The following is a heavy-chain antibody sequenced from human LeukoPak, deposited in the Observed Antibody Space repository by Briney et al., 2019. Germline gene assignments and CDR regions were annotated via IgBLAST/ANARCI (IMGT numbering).Heavy chain of an antibody. J-gene: IGHJ6*03. CDR3: ARSVVWEPRHYYYMDV. V-gene: IGHV1-69*05. CDR1: GGTFSSYA. Sequence: GASLKVSCKASGGTFSSYAISWVRQAPGQGLEWMGGIIPIFGTANYAQKFQGRVTITTDESTSTAYMELSSLRSEDTAVYYCARSVVWEPRHYYYMDVWGKGTTVTVSS. CDR2: IIPIFGTA. D-gene: IGHD1-26*01.